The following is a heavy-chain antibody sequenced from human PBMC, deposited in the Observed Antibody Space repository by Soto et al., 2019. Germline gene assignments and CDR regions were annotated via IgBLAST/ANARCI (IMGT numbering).Heavy chain of an antibody. CDR3: AKTEYSDYVDY. Sequence: GGSLRLSCAASGFTFSSYAIHWVRQAPGKGLEWVAVISYDGSNKYYADSVKGRFTISRDNSKNTLYLQMNSLRAEDTAVYYCAKTEYSDYVDYWGQGTLVTVSS. J-gene: IGHJ4*02. D-gene: IGHD4-4*01. CDR2: ISYDGSNK. V-gene: IGHV3-30-3*02. CDR1: GFTFSSYA.